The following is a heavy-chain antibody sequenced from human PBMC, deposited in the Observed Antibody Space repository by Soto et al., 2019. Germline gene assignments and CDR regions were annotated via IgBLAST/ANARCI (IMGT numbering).Heavy chain of an antibody. CDR2: IIPIFGTA. CDR3: AKEERGMTMVRGQNWFDP. V-gene: IGHV1-69*01. CDR1: GGTFSSYA. Sequence: QVQLVQSGAEVKKPGSSVKVSCKASGGTFSSYAISWVRQAPGQGLEWMGGIIPIFGTANYAQKFQGRVTITADESTATAYMELSSLRSEDTAVYYCAKEERGMTMVRGQNWFDPWGQGTLVTVSS. D-gene: IGHD3-10*01. J-gene: IGHJ5*02.